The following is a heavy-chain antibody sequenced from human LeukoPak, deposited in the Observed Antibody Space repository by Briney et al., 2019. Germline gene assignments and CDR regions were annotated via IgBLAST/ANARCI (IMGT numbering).Heavy chain of an antibody. CDR2: IYYSGST. CDR1: GGSISSYY. Sequence: PSETLSLTCTVSGGSISSYYWSWIRQPPGKGLEWIGYIYYSGSTNYNPSLKSRVTISVDTSKNQFSLKLSSVTAADTAVYYCARGLATHQWLPLDYWGQGTLVTVSS. J-gene: IGHJ4*02. D-gene: IGHD5-18*01. V-gene: IGHV4-59*08. CDR3: ARGLATHQWLPLDY.